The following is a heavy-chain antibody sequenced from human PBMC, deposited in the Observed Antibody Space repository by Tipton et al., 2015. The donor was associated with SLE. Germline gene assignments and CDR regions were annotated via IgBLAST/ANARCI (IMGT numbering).Heavy chain of an antibody. J-gene: IGHJ4*02. CDR1: GASISGYY. CDR3: ASVGSSGYPGGFDY. Sequence: GLVKPSETLSLICTVSGASISGYYWNWIRQPPGKGLEWIGYIDDSGSTNYNPSLKSRVTISVDRSKKQISLKLSSVTAADTAVYYCASVGSSGYPGGFDYWGQGTLVTVSS. V-gene: IGHV4-59*08. CDR2: IDDSGST. D-gene: IGHD3-22*01.